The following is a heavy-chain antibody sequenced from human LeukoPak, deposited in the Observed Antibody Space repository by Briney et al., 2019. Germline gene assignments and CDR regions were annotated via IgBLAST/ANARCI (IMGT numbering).Heavy chain of an antibody. D-gene: IGHD6-19*01. CDR1: GFTFRDYG. V-gene: IGHV3-48*01. J-gene: IGHJ4*02. Sequence: GGSLRLSCAASGFTFRDYGMNWVRQAPGKGLEWISHISSGGSNTYYADSVKRRFVISRDNGKNVVYLQMNSLRAEDTAVYYCARARPGWYANSDYFDYWGQGTLVTVSS. CDR2: ISSGGSNT. CDR3: ARARPGWYANSDYFDY.